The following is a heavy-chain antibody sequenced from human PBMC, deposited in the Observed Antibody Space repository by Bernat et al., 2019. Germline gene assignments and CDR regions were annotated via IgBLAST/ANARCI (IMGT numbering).Heavy chain of an antibody. J-gene: IGHJ4*02. D-gene: IGHD5-12*01. Sequence: QVQLQESGPGLVKPSETLSLTCTVSGGSISSYYWSWIRQPPGKGLEWIGYIYYSGSTNYNPSLKSRVTISVDTSKNQFSLKLSSVTAADTAVYYCAAGYSGYDSFDYWGQGTLVTVSS. V-gene: IGHV4-59*01. CDR3: AAGYSGYDSFDY. CDR1: GGSISSYY. CDR2: IYYSGST.